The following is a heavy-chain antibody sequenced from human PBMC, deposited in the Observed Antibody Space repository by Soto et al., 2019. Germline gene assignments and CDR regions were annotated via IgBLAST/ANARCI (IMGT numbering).Heavy chain of an antibody. D-gene: IGHD3-22*01. Sequence: QVQLVQSGADVKKPGASVKVSCKASGYTFTSYGISWVRQAPGQGLEWMGWISAYNGNTNYAQKLQGRVTMTTDTSTSTADMELRSLRSDDTAVYYCARDQTVYYYDSSGYWAPGYWGQGTLITVSS. CDR1: GYTFTSYG. CDR2: ISAYNGNT. CDR3: ARDQTVYYYDSSGYWAPGY. V-gene: IGHV1-18*01. J-gene: IGHJ4*02.